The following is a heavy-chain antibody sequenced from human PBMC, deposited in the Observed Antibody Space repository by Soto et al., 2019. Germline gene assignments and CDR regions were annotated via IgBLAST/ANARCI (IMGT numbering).Heavy chain of an antibody. D-gene: IGHD4-17*01. CDR2: ISYDGSNK. CDR1: GFTFSSYG. V-gene: IGHV3-30*03. CDR3: ARARTTVTTSAGY. Sequence: PGGSLRVSCAASGFTFSSYGMHWVRQAPGKGLEWVAVISYDGSNKYYADSVKGRFTISRDNSKNTLYLQMSSLRSEDTAVYYCARARTTVTTSAGYWGQGTLVTVSS. J-gene: IGHJ4*02.